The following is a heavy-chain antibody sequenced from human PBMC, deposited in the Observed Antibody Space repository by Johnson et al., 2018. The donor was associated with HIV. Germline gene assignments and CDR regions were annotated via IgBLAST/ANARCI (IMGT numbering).Heavy chain of an antibody. V-gene: IGHV3-30*04. CDR1: GFTFSNYA. D-gene: IGHD3-16*01. CDR3: AKCIWGSSLIDVFDI. J-gene: IGHJ3*02. CDR2: ISYDGNNK. Sequence: VQLVESGGGVVQPGRSLRLSCAASGFTFSNYAIHWVRQAPGKGLEWVAIISYDGNNKYYADSVKGRFTISRDNSKNTLYLQMNSLRVEDTAVYYCAKCIWGSSLIDVFDIWGQGTTVIVSS.